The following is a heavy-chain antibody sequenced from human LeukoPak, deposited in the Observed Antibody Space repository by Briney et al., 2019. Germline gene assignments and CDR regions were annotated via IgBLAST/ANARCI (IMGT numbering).Heavy chain of an antibody. CDR3: AKSGSVSASYYDC. CDR2: ITNTDGRT. V-gene: IGHV3-23*01. Sequence: GGSLRLSWVASGFTFSSYGMSWVRQRPGMGLERVSHITNTDGRTYYADSVKGRFTISRDNSRNTLYLQMNSLRAEDTAVYYCAKSGSVSASYYDCWGQGALVTVSS. D-gene: IGHD3-10*01. CDR1: GFTFSSYG. J-gene: IGHJ4*02.